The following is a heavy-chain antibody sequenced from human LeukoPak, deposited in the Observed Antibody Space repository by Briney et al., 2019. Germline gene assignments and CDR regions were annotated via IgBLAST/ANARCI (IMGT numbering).Heavy chain of an antibody. D-gene: IGHD5-18*01. CDR3: ARDRYSYGYYFDY. Sequence: SETLSLTCTVPGGSISSYYWSWIRQPPGKGLEWIGYIYYSGSTNYNPSLKSRVTISVDTSKNQFSLKLSSVTAADTAVYYCARDRYSYGYYFDYWGQGTLVTVSS. J-gene: IGHJ4*02. V-gene: IGHV4-59*12. CDR1: GGSISSYY. CDR2: IYYSGST.